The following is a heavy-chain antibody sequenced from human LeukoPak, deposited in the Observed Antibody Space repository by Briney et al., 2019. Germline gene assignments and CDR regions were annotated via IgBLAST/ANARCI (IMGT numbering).Heavy chain of an antibody. CDR2: ISYDGSNK. D-gene: IGHD3-22*01. V-gene: IGHV3-30-3*01. J-gene: IGHJ4*02. CDR3: ARDVVYDSSGYYYVFDY. Sequence: GGSLRLSCAASGSTFSSYAMHWVRQAPGKGLEWVAVISYDGSNKYYADSVKGRFTISRDNSKNTLYLQMNSLRAEDTAVYYCARDVVYDSSGYYYVFDYWGQGTLVTVSS. CDR1: GSTFSSYA.